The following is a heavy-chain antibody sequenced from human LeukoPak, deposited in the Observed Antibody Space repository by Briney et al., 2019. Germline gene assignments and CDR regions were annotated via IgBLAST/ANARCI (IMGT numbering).Heavy chain of an antibody. CDR2: VYYTGRT. CDR1: GSSITNYY. CDR3: ARGTKRGYD. V-gene: IGHV4-59*12. D-gene: IGHD5-18*01. Sequence: PSETLSLTCSVSGSSITNYYWSWIRQSPGKGLEWIGYVYYTGRTHYNPSLKSRVMISVDMLKKQFSLKLSSVTAADTAVYYCARGTKRGYDWGQGTLVTVSS. J-gene: IGHJ4*02.